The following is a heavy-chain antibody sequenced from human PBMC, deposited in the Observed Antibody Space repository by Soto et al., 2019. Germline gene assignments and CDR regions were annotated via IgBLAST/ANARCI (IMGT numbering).Heavy chain of an antibody. V-gene: IGHV4-34*01. J-gene: IGHJ5*02. CDR1: GGSFSGYY. Sequence: SETLSLTCAVYGGSFSGYYWSWIRQPPGKGLEWIGEINHSGSTNYNPSLKSRVTISVDTSKNQFSLRLSSVTAADTAVYYCARRGYSYRIWFDPWGQGTQVTVSS. D-gene: IGHD5-18*01. CDR3: ARRGYSYRIWFDP. CDR2: INHSGST.